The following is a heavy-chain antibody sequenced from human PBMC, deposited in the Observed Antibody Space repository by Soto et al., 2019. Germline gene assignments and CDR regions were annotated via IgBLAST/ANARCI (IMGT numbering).Heavy chain of an antibody. J-gene: IGHJ4*02. CDR1: GFTFSSYG. CDR2: ISYDGNNK. D-gene: IGHD4-17*01. Sequence: QVQLVESGGGVVQPGRSLRLSCEASGFTFSSYGMHWVRQAPGKGLEWVAVISYDGNNKYYADSVKGRFTISRDNFKNTLYLQMDSLRAEDTAMYYCAKDHLETTVTTPSYWGQGTLVTVSS. CDR3: AKDHLETTVTTPSY. V-gene: IGHV3-30*18.